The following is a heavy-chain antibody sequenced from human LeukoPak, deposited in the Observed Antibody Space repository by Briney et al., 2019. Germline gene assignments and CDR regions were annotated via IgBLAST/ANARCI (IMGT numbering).Heavy chain of an antibody. V-gene: IGHV3-15*01. Sequence: PGGSLRLSCAASGFTFRNAWMNWVRQAPGKGLEWLGRIKSKAGGGTADYAAPVKGRITISRDDSKNTLYLQINSLRTDDTALYYCTTRTWADGFDIWGQGTMLTVSS. D-gene: IGHD2-2*01. CDR3: TTRTWADGFDI. CDR2: IKSKAGGGTA. CDR1: GFTFRNAW. J-gene: IGHJ3*02.